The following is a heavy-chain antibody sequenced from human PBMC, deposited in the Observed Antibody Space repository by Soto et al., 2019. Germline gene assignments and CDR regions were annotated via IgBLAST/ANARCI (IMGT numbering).Heavy chain of an antibody. D-gene: IGHD6-13*01. CDR1: GGSFSGYY. CDR3: ASPLIIAAAGHAFDI. V-gene: IGHV4-34*01. CDR2: INHSGST. Sequence: SETLSLTCAVYGGSFSGYYWSWIRQPPGKGLEWIGEINHSGSTNYNPSLKSRVTISVDTSKNQFSLKLSSVTAADTAVYYCASPLIIAAAGHAFDIWGQGTMVTVSS. J-gene: IGHJ3*02.